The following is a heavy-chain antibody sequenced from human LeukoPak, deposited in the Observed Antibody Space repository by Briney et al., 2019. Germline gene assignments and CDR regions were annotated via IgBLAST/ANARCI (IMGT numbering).Heavy chain of an antibody. CDR1: GGSISSYY. D-gene: IGHD3-3*01. CDR3: ARVIITIFGVVNYYYYMDV. J-gene: IGHJ6*03. Sequence: PSETLSLTGTVSGGSISSYYWSWIRQPPGKGLEWIGYIYYSGSTNYNPSLKSRVTISVDTSKNQFSLKLSSVTAADTAVYYCARVIITIFGVVNYYYYMDVWGKGTTVTVSS. CDR2: IYYSGST. V-gene: IGHV4-59*01.